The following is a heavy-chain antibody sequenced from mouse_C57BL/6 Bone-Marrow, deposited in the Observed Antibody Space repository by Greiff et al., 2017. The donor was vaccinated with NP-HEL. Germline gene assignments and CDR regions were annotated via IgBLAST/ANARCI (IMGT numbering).Heavy chain of an antibody. J-gene: IGHJ3*01. CDR2: ILPGSGST. Sequence: LQESGAELMKPGASVKLSCKATGYTFTGYWIEWVKQRPGHGLEWIGEILPGSGSTNYNEKFKGKATFTADPSSNTAYMQLSRLTTEDSAIYYCAGVYGSSYEGTWFAYWGQGTLVTVSA. CDR1: GYTFTGYW. V-gene: IGHV1-9*01. CDR3: AGVYGSSYEGTWFAY. D-gene: IGHD1-1*01.